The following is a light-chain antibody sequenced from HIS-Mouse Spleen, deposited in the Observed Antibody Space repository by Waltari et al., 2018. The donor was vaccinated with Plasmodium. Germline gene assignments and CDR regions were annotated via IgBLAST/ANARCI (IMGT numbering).Light chain of an antibody. J-gene: IGLJ2*01. CDR1: SSDGGSYNL. CDR3: CSYAGSSTFVV. V-gene: IGLV2-23*03. Sequence: QSALTQPASVSGSPGQSITISCTGTSSDGGSYNLVSWYQQHPGKAPKLMIYEGSKRPSGVSNRFSGSQSGNTASLTISVLQAEDEADYYCCSYAGSSTFVVFGGGTKLTVL. CDR2: EGS.